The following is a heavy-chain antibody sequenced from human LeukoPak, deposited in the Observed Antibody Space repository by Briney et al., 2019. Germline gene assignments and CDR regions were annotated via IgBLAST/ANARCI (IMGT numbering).Heavy chain of an antibody. D-gene: IGHD6-13*01. Sequence: ASVKVSCKASGYTFTSYDINWVRQATGQGLEWMGLMNPNSGNTGYAQKFQGRVTMTRNTSISTAYMELSSLRSEDTAVYYCARPAYSSSWYLYYYYYYGMDVWGQGTTVTVSS. CDR2: MNPNSGNT. J-gene: IGHJ6*02. CDR3: ARPAYSSSWYLYYYYYYGMDV. CDR1: GYTFTSYD. V-gene: IGHV1-8*01.